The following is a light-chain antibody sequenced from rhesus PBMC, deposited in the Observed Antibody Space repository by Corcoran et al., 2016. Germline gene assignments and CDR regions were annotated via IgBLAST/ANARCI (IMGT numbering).Light chain of an antibody. CDR3: LRYSRSPYS. J-gene: IGKJ2*01. V-gene: IGKV1-22*01. Sequence: DIQMTQSPSSLSASVGDTVTITCRASQSISSWLDWYQQTPGKAPKLLIYKASSLQSGVPSRFSGSGSGTDVTLTISSLQPEDFATYYCLRYSRSPYSFGQGAKVEIK. CDR2: KAS. CDR1: QSISSW.